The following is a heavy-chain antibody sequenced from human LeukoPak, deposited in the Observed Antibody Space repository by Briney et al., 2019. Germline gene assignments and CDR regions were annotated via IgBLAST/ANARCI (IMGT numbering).Heavy chain of an antibody. D-gene: IGHD1-26*01. CDR3: AGGGIVGATFDY. J-gene: IGHJ4*02. Sequence: GGSLRLSCAGSGFTSSSYAMSWVRQAPGKGLEWVSAISGSGGSTYYADSVKGRFTISRDNSKNTLYLQTNSLRAEDTAVYYCAGGGIVGATFDYWGQGTLVTVSS. CDR1: GFTSSSYA. CDR2: ISGSGGST. V-gene: IGHV3-23*01.